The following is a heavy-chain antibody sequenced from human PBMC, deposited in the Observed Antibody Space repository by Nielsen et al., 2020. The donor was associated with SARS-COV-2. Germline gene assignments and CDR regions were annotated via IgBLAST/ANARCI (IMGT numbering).Heavy chain of an antibody. CDR2: INHSGST. CDR1: GGSISSSNW. Sequence: GSLRLSCAVSGGSISSSNWWSWVRQPPGKGLEWIGEINHSGSTNYNPSLKSRVTISVDTSKNQFSLKLSSVTAADTAVYYCARGRKFGSSYSRYFDYWGQGTLVTVSS. V-gene: IGHV4-4*02. J-gene: IGHJ4*02. CDR3: ARGRKFGSSYSRYFDY. D-gene: IGHD1-26*01.